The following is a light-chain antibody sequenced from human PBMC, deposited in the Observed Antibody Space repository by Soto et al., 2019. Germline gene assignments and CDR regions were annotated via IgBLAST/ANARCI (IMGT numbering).Light chain of an antibody. Sequence: EIVMTQSPATLSVSPGERVTLSCRASQSVSSYSLAWYQQKPGQAPRLLISGASSRAAGIPDRFSGSGSGTDFTLTISSLQSEDFAVYYCQQYNDWPRTFGQGTKVDIK. CDR2: GAS. V-gene: IGKV3D-15*01. CDR1: QSVSSY. J-gene: IGKJ1*01. CDR3: QQYNDWPRT.